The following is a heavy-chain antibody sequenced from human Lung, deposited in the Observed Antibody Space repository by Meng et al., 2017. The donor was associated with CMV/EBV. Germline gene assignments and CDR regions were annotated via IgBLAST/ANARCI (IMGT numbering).Heavy chain of an antibody. CDR3: ARDLSGASDF. CDR1: EFTFSRFW. J-gene: IGHJ4*02. CDR2: TNEDGTIT. D-gene: IGHD7-27*01. Sequence: EAQVLGSGGGLVHLVVSLRLPVPAFEFTFSRFWWHWDRQAPGKGLVWVSRTNEDGTITNYADSVKGRFTISRDNAENTLYLQMNSLRAEDTAVYYCARDLSGASDFWGQGTLVTVSS. V-gene: IGHV3-74*01.